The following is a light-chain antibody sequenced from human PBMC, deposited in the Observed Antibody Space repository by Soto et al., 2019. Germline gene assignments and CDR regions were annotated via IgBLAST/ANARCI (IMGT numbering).Light chain of an antibody. CDR3: MQALQTPRT. CDR1: QSLQHNNGNTL. J-gene: IGKJ1*01. CDR2: LAS. Sequence: EIVMTQSPLSLTVTPGEPASISCKSSQSLQHNNGNTLLDWYMQKPGQSPQLLIYLASRRAPGAPDRVSGSGSCKDFTLRISTVEADDAAIYYCMQALQTPRTFGQGTNVEI. V-gene: IGKV2-28*01.